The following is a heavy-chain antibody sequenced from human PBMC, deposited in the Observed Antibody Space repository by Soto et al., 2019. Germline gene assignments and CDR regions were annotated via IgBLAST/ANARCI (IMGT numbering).Heavy chain of an antibody. Sequence: QVQLVESGGGVVQPGRSLRLSCAASGFTFSSYGMHWVRQAPGKGLEWVAVISYDGSNKYYADSVKGRFTISRDNSKNTLYLQMNSLRAEDTAVYYCAKSGKTRYYYFWSGPDYWGQGTLVTVSS. CDR3: AKSGKTRYYYFWSGPDY. D-gene: IGHD3-3*01. V-gene: IGHV3-30*18. J-gene: IGHJ4*02. CDR1: GFTFSSYG. CDR2: ISYDGSNK.